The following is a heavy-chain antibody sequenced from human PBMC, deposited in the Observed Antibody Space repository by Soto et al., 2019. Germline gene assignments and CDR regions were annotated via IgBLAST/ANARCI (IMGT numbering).Heavy chain of an antibody. J-gene: IGHJ6*02. D-gene: IGHD3-10*01. CDR1: DGSVRNGMYY. CDR2: VHFSGNT. Sequence: SETLSLTCSVSDGSVRNGMYYWSWVRQPPGKGLEWLGNVHFSGNTNYNPSLKSRVTMSVDTSKNQVSLKLSAVTAADTAVYFCARAAYGSGSYYAPYYYYAMDVWGQGTTVTVSS. CDR3: ARAAYGSGSYYAPYYYYAMDV. V-gene: IGHV4-61*01.